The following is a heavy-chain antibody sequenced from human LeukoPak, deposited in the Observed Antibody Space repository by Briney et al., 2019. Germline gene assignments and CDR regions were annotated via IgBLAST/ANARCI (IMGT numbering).Heavy chain of an antibody. CDR2: IGSSSTYI. CDR3: ATSSSGRGY. J-gene: IGHJ4*02. Sequence: GGSLRLSCAAPGFTFSSYSMNWVRQAPGKGLEWVSSIGSSSTYIYYADSVKGRFTISRDNAKNSLYLQMNSLRAEDTAVYYCATSSSGRGYWGQGTLVTVSS. CDR1: GFTFSSYS. V-gene: IGHV3-21*01. D-gene: IGHD3-22*01.